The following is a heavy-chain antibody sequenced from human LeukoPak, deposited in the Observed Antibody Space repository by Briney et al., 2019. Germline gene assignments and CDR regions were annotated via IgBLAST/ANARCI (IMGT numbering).Heavy chain of an antibody. CDR1: GYTLTGYY. CDR2: INPSGGST. Sequence: GASVKVSCKASGYTLTGYYMHWVRQAPGQGLEWMGIINPSGGSTSYAQKFQGRVTMTRDMSTSTVYMELSSLRSEDTAVYYCARAAAGTFHFDYWGQGTLVTVSS. D-gene: IGHD6-13*01. V-gene: IGHV1-46*01. CDR3: ARAAAGTFHFDY. J-gene: IGHJ4*02.